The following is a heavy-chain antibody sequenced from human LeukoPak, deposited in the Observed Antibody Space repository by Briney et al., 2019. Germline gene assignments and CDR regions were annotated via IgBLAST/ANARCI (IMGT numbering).Heavy chain of an antibody. CDR2: MNPNSGNT. V-gene: IGHV1-8*01. CDR1: GYTFTSYD. CDR3: AREAMIPLPTAVVAATHNWFDP. Sequence: ASVKVSCKASGYTFTSYDINWVRQATGQGLEWMGWMNPNSGNTGYAQKFQGRVTITADKSTSTAYMELSSLRSEDTAVYYCAREAMIPLPTAVVAATHNWFDPWGQGTLVTVSS. J-gene: IGHJ5*02. D-gene: IGHD2-15*01.